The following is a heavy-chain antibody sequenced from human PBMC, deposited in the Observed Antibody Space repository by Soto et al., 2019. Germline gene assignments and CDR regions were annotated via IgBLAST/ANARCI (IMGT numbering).Heavy chain of an antibody. CDR3: ALGTTMVRGVIVMYYGMDV. D-gene: IGHD3-10*01. CDR1: GFTFSSYA. Sequence: EVQLLESGGGLVQPGGSLRLSCAASGFTFSSYAMSWVRQAPGKGLEWVSAISGSGGSTYYADSVKGRFTISRDNSKNKLYLQMNSLRAEDTAVYYCALGTTMVRGVIVMYYGMDVWGQGTTVTVSS. J-gene: IGHJ6*02. CDR2: ISGSGGST. V-gene: IGHV3-23*01.